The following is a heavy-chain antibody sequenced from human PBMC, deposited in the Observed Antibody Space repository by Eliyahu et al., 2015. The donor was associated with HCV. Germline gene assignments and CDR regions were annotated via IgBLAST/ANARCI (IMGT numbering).Heavy chain of an antibody. D-gene: IGHD6-13*01. CDR2: GIPMFGKA. Sequence: QVQLVQSGAEVKKPGSSVKVSCKASGGTFSTYTINWVRQAPGQGLEWMGGGIPMFGKANYAQKFQGRVTITADESTSTAYLELSSLRSEDTAVYYCAVEGGSSGPRWFDPWGQGTLVIVSS. CDR1: GGTFSTYT. V-gene: IGHV1-69*01. J-gene: IGHJ5*02. CDR3: AVEGGSSGPRWFDP.